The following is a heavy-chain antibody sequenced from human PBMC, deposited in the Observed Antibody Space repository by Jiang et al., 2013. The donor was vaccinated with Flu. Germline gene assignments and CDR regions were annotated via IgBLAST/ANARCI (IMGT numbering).Heavy chain of an antibody. D-gene: IGHD1-26*01. CDR3: ARQGELRQAFDI. V-gene: IGHV4-4*02. J-gene: IGHJ3*02. Sequence: YNPSLKSRVTISVDKSKNQFSLKLSSVTAADTAVYYCARQGELRQAFDIWGQGTMVTVSS.